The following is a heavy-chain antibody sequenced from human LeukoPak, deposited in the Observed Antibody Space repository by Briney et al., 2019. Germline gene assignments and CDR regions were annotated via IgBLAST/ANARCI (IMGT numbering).Heavy chain of an antibody. V-gene: IGHV1-18*01. Sequence: GASVKLSCKASGYTFTSYGISWVRQAPGQGLEWMGWISAYNGNTNYAQKLQGRVTMTTDTSTSTAYMELRSLRSDDTAVYYCARGGEIVITTNYFDYWGQGTLVTVSS. CDR1: GYTFTSYG. J-gene: IGHJ4*02. CDR3: ARGGEIVITTNYFDY. D-gene: IGHD3-22*01. CDR2: ISAYNGNT.